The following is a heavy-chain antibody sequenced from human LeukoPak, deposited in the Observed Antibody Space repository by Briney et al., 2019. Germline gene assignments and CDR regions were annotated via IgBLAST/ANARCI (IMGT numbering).Heavy chain of an antibody. CDR2: ISSSSSYI. CDR1: GFTFSSYS. CDR3: ARVSVRPMRAFDI. J-gene: IGHJ3*02. D-gene: IGHD1-1*01. V-gene: IGHV3-21*01. Sequence: PGGSLRLSCAASGFTFSSYSMNWVRQAPGKGLEWVSSISSSSSYIYYADSVKGRFTISRDNAKNSLYLQMNSLRAEDTAVYCCARVSVRPMRAFDIWGQGTMVTVSS.